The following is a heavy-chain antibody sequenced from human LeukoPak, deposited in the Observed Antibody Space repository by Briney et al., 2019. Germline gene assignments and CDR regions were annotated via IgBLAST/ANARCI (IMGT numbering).Heavy chain of an antibody. J-gene: IGHJ4*02. CDR3: ARSLWPEDY. CDR1: GFTFSSYW. D-gene: IGHD2-21*01. Sequence: SGGSLRLSCAASGFTFSSYWMSWVRQAPGKGLEWVANIEKDGSDKYYVDPVKGRFTISRDNAKDSVYLQMDSLRAEDSAVYYCARSLWPEDYWGQGTLVTVSS. CDR2: IEKDGSDK. V-gene: IGHV3-7*01.